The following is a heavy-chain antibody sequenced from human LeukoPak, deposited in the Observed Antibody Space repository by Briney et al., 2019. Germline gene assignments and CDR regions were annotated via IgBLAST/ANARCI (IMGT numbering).Heavy chain of an antibody. CDR1: GYTFTVFH. CDR2: INPNSGGT. CDR3: ARDLEGSGCLFDP. D-gene: IGHD6-19*01. V-gene: IGHV1-2*02. J-gene: IGHJ5*02. Sequence: GASVKVSCKASGYTFTVFHMHWVRQAPGQGLEWMGWINPNSGGTNYAQKFQGRVTMTRDTSISTAYMELSRLRSDDTAVYYCARDLEGSGCLFDPWGQGTLVTVSS.